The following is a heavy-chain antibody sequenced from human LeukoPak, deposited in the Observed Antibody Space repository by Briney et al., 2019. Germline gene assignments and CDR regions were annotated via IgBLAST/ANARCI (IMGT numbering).Heavy chain of an antibody. CDR1: GFTFSSYA. CDR3: TTAVNNY. D-gene: IGHD2/OR15-2a*01. J-gene: IGHJ4*02. CDR2: ISGSGGST. V-gene: IGHV3-23*01. Sequence: GGSLRLSCAASGFTFSSYAMSWVRQAPGKGLEWVSGISGSGGSTYYADSVKGRFTISRDNSKNTLYLQMNSLKTEDTAVYYCTTAVNNYWGQGTLVTVSS.